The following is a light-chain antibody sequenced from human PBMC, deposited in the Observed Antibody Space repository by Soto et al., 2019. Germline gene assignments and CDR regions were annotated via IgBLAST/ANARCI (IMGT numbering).Light chain of an antibody. CDR3: QSYDSGLSGVI. CDR2: GNS. CDR1: SSSIGAGFD. J-gene: IGLJ2*01. V-gene: IGLV1-40*01. Sequence: QSVLTQPPSVSGAPGQRVTISCTGGSSSIGAGFDVHWYQHLPGTAPKLLIYGNSNRPSGVPDRFSASRSGTSASLAITGLQAEDEADYYCQSYDSGLSGVIFGGGTQLTVL.